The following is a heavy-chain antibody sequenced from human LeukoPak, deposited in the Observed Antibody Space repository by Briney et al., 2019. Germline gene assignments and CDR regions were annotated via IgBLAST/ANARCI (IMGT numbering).Heavy chain of an antibody. CDR3: ARLNYDILTGYPSPLDY. D-gene: IGHD3-9*01. V-gene: IGHV5-51*01. J-gene: IGHJ4*02. Sequence: GESLKISCKGSGYSFTSYWTGWVRQMPGKGLEWMGIIYPGDSDTRYSPSFQGQVTISADKSISTAYLQWSSLKASDTAMYYCARLNYDILTGYPSPLDYWGQGTLVTVSS. CDR2: IYPGDSDT. CDR1: GYSFTSYW.